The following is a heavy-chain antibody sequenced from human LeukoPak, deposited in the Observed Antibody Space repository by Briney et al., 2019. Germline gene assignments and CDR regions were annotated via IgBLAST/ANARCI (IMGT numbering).Heavy chain of an antibody. Sequence: SETLSLTCTVSGGSISSGGYYWSWIRQPPGKGLEWIGYIYHSGSTYYNPSLKSRVTISVDRSKNQFSLKLSSVTAADTAVYYCAREVVGATHAFDIWGQGTMLTVSS. CDR2: IYHSGST. CDR1: GGSISSGGYY. CDR3: AREVVGATHAFDI. V-gene: IGHV4-30-2*01. D-gene: IGHD1-26*01. J-gene: IGHJ3*02.